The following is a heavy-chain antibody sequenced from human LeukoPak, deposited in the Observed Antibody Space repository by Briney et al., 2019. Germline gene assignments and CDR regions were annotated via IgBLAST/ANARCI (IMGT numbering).Heavy chain of an antibody. CDR2: TYYRSKWYN. D-gene: IGHD6-13*01. CDR1: GDSVSSNSAA. Sequence: SQTLSLTCAISGDSVSSNSAAWNRTRQSPSRGLEWLGRTYYRSKWYNDYAVSVKSRITINPDTSKNQFSLQLNSVTPEDTAVYYCARVSYSSSWSLGYWGQGTLVTVSS. CDR3: ARVSYSSSWSLGY. V-gene: IGHV6-1*01. J-gene: IGHJ4*02.